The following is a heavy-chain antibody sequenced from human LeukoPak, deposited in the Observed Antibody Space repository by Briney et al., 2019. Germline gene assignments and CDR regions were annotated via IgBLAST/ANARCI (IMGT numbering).Heavy chain of an antibody. Sequence: PGGSLRLSCAASGFTFSSYSMNWVRQAPGKGLEWVSSISSSSSYIYYADSVKGRFTISRDNAKNSLYLQMNSLRAEDTAVYYCAISHITMYSSSSLFDYWGQGTLVTVSS. V-gene: IGHV3-21*01. D-gene: IGHD6-6*01. CDR3: AISHITMYSSSSLFDY. CDR2: ISSSSSYI. J-gene: IGHJ4*02. CDR1: GFTFSSYS.